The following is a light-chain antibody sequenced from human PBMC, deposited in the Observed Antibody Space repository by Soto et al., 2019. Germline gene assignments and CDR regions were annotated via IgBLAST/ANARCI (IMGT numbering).Light chain of an antibody. CDR3: QQYNSYPRT. V-gene: IGKV1-5*03. CDR2: KAS. CDR1: QSISSW. Sequence: DIQMTQSPSTLSASVGDRVTITCRASQSISSWLAWYQQKPGKAPKLLIYKASSLESGDPSRFSGSGSGTEFTLTISSRQPDDFACYYCQQYNSYPRTFGQGTKVEIK. J-gene: IGKJ1*01.